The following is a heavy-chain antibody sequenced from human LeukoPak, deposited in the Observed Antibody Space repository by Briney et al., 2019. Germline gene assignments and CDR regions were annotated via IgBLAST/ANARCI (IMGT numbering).Heavy chain of an antibody. CDR3: ARGDSSGWYDYFDY. CDR1: GGSFSGYY. Sequence: SETLSLTCAVYGGSFSGYYWSWIRQPPGKGLEWIGEINHSGSTNYNPSLKSRVTISVDTSKNQFSLKLSSVTAADTAVYYCARGDSSGWYDYFDYWGQGTLVTVSS. V-gene: IGHV4-34*01. CDR2: INHSGST. J-gene: IGHJ4*02. D-gene: IGHD6-19*01.